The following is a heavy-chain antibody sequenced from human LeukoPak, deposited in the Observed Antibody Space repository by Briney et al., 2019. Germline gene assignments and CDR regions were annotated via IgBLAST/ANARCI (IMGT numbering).Heavy chain of an antibody. CDR3: ARVGSGWRDYYYYYYMDV. CDR1: GGSFSGYY. CDR2: INHSGST. V-gene: IGHV4-34*01. J-gene: IGHJ6*03. Sequence: SETLSLTCAVYGGSFSGYYWSWIRQPPGKGLEWIGEINHSGSTNYNPSLKSRVTISVDTSKNQFSLKLSSVTAADTAVYYCARVGSGWRDYYYYYYMDVWGKGTTVTVSS. D-gene: IGHD6-19*01.